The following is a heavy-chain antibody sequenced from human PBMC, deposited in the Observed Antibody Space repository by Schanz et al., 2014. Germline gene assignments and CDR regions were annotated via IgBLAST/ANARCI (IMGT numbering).Heavy chain of an antibody. Sequence: QVQLVQSGAEVEKPGASVKVSCKASGYTFVSYSMHWVRQAPGQGLEWMGIINPSGGGTSYALRFQDRVTVTRDTSRSTVYMELSSLRAEDTAVYYCAKDQGSYGSGSYSYFDYWGQGTLATVSS. CDR1: GYTFVSYS. V-gene: IGHV1-46*01. J-gene: IGHJ4*02. CDR2: INPSGGGT. CDR3: AKDQGSYGSGSYSYFDY. D-gene: IGHD3-10*01.